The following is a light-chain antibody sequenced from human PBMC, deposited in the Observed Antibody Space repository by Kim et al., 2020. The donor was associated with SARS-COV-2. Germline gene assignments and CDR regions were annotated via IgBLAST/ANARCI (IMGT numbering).Light chain of an antibody. V-gene: IGLV2-14*03. CDR1: SSDVGGYNY. J-gene: IGLJ2*01. CDR3: SSYTGSGTLV. CDR2: DVS. Sequence: GQSITMSCTGTSSDVGGYNYVSWHQQYPGKVPKLLIYDVSNRPAGVSNRFSGTKSGNTASLTISGLQAEDEADYYCSSYTGSGTLVFGGGTQLSVL.